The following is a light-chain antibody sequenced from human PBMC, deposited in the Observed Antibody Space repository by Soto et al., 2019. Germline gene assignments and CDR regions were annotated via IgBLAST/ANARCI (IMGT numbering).Light chain of an antibody. CDR1: QSVSSN. Sequence: EIGMTQSPATLFVSPGEKATLSCRASQSVSSNLAWYQQKPGQAPRLLIYGASTRATGIPARLSGGGSGTDFPLTISSLRFEVFAVYYCKKYNNWPTITLGQGTRLEIK. V-gene: IGKV3-15*01. CDR3: KKYNNWPTIT. J-gene: IGKJ5*01. CDR2: GAS.